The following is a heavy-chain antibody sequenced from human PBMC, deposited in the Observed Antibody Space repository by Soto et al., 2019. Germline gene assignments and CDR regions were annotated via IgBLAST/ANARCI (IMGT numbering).Heavy chain of an antibody. D-gene: IGHD3-9*01. CDR3: ARFGIDLDTLSPYYNVHHYYGVDV. V-gene: IGHV5-51*01. Sequence: PVESLMISCKGSGYSFTSYLIGWVRQMPGKGLEWMGVVYPGDSDTRYSPSFQGQVTISADKSISTAYLQWSSLRASDTAMYFCARFGIDLDTLSPYYNVHHYYGVDVWGQGTTVTVSS. J-gene: IGHJ6*02. CDR2: VYPGDSDT. CDR1: GYSFTSYL.